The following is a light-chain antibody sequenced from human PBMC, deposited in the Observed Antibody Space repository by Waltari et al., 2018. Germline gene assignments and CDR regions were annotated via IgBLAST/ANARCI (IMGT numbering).Light chain of an antibody. CDR3: CSYAGSSTFV. CDR2: EVS. CDR1: SSDVGSYNL. Sequence: QSALPQPASVSGAPGQSLTISCTGTSSDVGSYNLVSWYQQHPGKAPNLMIYEVSKRPSGVSNRFSGSKSGNTASLTISGLQAEDEADYYCCSYAGSSTFVFGGGTKLTVL. J-gene: IGLJ2*01. V-gene: IGLV2-23*02.